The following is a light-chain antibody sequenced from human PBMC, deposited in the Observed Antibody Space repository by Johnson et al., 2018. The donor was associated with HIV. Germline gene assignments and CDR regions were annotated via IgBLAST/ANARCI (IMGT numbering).Light chain of an antibody. V-gene: IGLV1-51*02. Sequence: QSVLTQPPSVSAAPGQKVTISCSGSSSNIGNNYVSWYQQLPGTAPKLLIYENNKRPSRIPARFSGSKSGTSATLGITGLQTGDEADYYCTTWDTGLSAGVVGTGTKVTVL. CDR1: SSNIGNNY. CDR3: TTWDTGLSAGV. CDR2: ENN. J-gene: IGLJ1*01.